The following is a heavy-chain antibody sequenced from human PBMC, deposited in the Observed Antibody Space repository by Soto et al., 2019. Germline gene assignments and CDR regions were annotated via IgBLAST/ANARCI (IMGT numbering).Heavy chain of an antibody. CDR1: GFTFSDYY. V-gene: IGHV3-11*05. Sequence: PGGSLRLSCVASGFTFSDYYMSWICQAPGKGLEWVSYISSSSSYTNYADCVKGRFTISRDNAKNSRYLQMNSLRAGDTAVYYCARDHHRYSGYDYVDYWGQGTLVTVSS. CDR2: ISSSSSYT. J-gene: IGHJ4*02. CDR3: ARDHHRYSGYDYVDY. D-gene: IGHD5-12*01.